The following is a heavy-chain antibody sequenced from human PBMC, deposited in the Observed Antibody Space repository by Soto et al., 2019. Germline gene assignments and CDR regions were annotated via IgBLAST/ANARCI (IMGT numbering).Heavy chain of an antibody. J-gene: IGHJ4*02. Sequence: SETLSLTCTVSGGSISSGDYYWSWIRQPPGKGLEWIGYIYYSGSTYYNPSLKSRVTISVDTSKNQFSLKLSSVTAADTAVYYCAREDSSGWIDYWGQGTLVTVSS. CDR2: IYYSGST. D-gene: IGHD6-19*01. CDR1: GGSISSGDYY. CDR3: AREDSSGWIDY. V-gene: IGHV4-30-4*01.